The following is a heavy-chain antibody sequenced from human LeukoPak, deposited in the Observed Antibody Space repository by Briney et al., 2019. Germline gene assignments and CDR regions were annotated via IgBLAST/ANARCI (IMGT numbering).Heavy chain of an antibody. Sequence: GGSLRLSCAASEFTVSSNYMTWVRQTPGKGLEWVSVIYSGGSTYYADSVKGRSTISRDNSKNTVYLQMNSLRAEDTAVYYCAYVALIGAFDIWGQGTMVTVSS. V-gene: IGHV3-53*05. J-gene: IGHJ3*02. CDR3: AYVALIGAFDI. CDR1: EFTVSSNY. D-gene: IGHD2/OR15-2a*01. CDR2: IYSGGST.